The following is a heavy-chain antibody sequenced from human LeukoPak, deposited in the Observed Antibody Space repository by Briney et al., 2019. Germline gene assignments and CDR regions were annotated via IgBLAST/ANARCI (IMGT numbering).Heavy chain of an antibody. Sequence: PSETLSLTCAVSGGSISSDHWWSWVRQPPGKSLEWIGEIFHIGVTNYKPSLKSRVSMSVDKSRHQFSLNLRSMTAADTAVYYCARHGRDTVRIAARLYYYYGMDVWGQGTTVTVSS. CDR1: GGSISSDHW. V-gene: IGHV4-4*02. CDR2: IFHIGVT. J-gene: IGHJ6*02. CDR3: ARHGRDTVRIAARLYYYYGMDV. D-gene: IGHD6-6*01.